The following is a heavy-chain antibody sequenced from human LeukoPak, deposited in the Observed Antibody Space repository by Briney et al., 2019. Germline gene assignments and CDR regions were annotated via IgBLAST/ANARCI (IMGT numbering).Heavy chain of an antibody. CDR1: GGSFSGYY. CDR2: INHSGST. V-gene: IGHV4-34*01. D-gene: IGHD2-2*01. Sequence: SETHSLTCAVYGGSFSGYYWSWIRQPPGKGLEWIGEINHSGSTNYNPSLKSRVTISIDTSKNQFSLKLSSVTAADTAVYYCARGRFIARKYCSSTSCQGYWYFDLWGRGTLVTVSS. J-gene: IGHJ2*01. CDR3: ARGRFIARKYCSSTSCQGYWYFDL.